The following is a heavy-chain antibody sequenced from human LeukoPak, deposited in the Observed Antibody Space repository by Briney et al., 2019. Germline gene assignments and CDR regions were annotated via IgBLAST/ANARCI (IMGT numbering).Heavy chain of an antibody. Sequence: PGGSLRLSCAASGFTFSSYERNWVRQAPGKGLEWVSYILNSGTTTYYADSVKGRFTISRDNAKKSLYLQMNSLRAEDTGVYYCARDPPDYWGQGILVTVSS. CDR2: ILNSGTTT. J-gene: IGHJ4*02. V-gene: IGHV3-48*03. CDR3: ARDPPDY. CDR1: GFTFSSYE.